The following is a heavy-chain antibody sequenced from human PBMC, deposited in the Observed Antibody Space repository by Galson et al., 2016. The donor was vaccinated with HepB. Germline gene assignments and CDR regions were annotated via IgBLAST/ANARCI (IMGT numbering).Heavy chain of an antibody. CDR1: GFSLSTSGVG. CDR3: VHGNRTTDGRPWVDP. D-gene: IGHD1/OR15-1a*01. CDR2: IYWDDDK. Sequence: PALVKPTQTLTLTCTFTGFSLSTSGVGVGWIRQPPGNSLEWLALIYWDDDKRYSPSLQSRLTITKDTSKNQVVLTMTNMDPVDTATYYCVHGNRTTDGRPWVDPWGQGTRVTVSS. J-gene: IGHJ5*02. V-gene: IGHV2-5*02.